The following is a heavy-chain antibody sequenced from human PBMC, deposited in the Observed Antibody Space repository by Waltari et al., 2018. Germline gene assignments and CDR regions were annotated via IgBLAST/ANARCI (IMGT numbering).Heavy chain of an antibody. CDR1: GYTFIDRY. D-gene: IGHD4-17*01. V-gene: IGHV1-2*02. J-gene: IGHJ4*02. CDR3: AKSYGGPGFDH. CDR2: INPNNGDT. Sequence: QVQLVQSGAEVKKPGASVKVSCKTSGYTFIDRYVNWVRQAPGQGLEWMGWINPNNGDTNYAQKFQGRVTMTRDTSISTANMELSSLRPDDTAVYYCAKSYGGPGFDHWGQGTLVTVSS.